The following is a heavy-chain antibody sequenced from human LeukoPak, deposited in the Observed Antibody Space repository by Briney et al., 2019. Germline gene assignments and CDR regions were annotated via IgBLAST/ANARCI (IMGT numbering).Heavy chain of an antibody. D-gene: IGHD5-18*01. J-gene: IGHJ4*02. V-gene: IGHV3-23*01. CDR3: AKDGDTSMGH. Sequence: GGSLRLSCAASGFTFSNCAMSWVRQAPGKGLEWVSTINDGGGNTYYADSVKGRFAVSRDNPKNTLYLQMNSLRIEDTGVYYCAKDGDTSMGHWGQGTLVTVSS. CDR1: GFTFSNCA. CDR2: INDGGGNT.